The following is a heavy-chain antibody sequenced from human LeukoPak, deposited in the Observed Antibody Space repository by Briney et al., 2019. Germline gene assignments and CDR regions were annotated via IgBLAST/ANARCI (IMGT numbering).Heavy chain of an antibody. CDR1: GDSIRNYY. J-gene: IGHJ4*02. V-gene: IGHV4-4*07. CDR3: AASPDYYDSSAGQFDY. Sequence: SETLSLTCTVSGDSIRNYYWSWIRQPAGKGLEWIGRMYGSGSAEYNPSLKSRLTISVDTSKNQFSLKLSSVTAADTAVYYCAASPDYYDSSAGQFDYWGQGTLVTVSS. D-gene: IGHD3-22*01. CDR2: MYGSGSA.